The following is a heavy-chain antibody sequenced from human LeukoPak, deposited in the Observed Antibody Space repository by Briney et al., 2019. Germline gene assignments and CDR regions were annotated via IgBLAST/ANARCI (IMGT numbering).Heavy chain of an antibody. CDR3: ARDRIWNDAGHDPFDI. J-gene: IGHJ3*02. V-gene: IGHV4-4*07. CDR1: GASISSYY. D-gene: IGHD1-1*01. CDR2: IYTSANT. Sequence: SETLSLTCYVSGASISSYYWSWIRQPAGKGLEWIGRIYTSANTNYNPSFKSRATISIDRSKNQFSLNLPSVTAADTAVYYCARDRIWNDAGHDPFDIWGQGTMVTVSS.